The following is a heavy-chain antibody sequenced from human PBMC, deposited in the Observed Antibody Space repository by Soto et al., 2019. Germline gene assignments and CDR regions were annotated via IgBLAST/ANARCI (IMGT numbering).Heavy chain of an antibody. Sequence: LALTCIVSGESISSSSYYWGWIRQPPGKGLEWIGSIYYSGRTYYNPSFKSRVTISIDTSKNQFSLKLSSVTATDTAVYYCARQRTTVVTQAYFDHWGQGALVTVSS. J-gene: IGHJ4*02. D-gene: IGHD2-21*02. CDR2: IYYSGRT. V-gene: IGHV4-39*01. CDR3: ARQRTTVVTQAYFDH. CDR1: GESISSSSYY.